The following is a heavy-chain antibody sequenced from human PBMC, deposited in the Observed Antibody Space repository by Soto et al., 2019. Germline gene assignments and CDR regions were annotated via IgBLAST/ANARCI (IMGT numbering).Heavy chain of an antibody. V-gene: IGHV4-39*01. CDR1: GGSISSSSYY. CDR3: ARHEAPSGWYFDY. CDR2: IYYSGST. D-gene: IGHD6-19*01. Sequence: QLQLQESGPGLVKPSETLSLTCTVSGGSISSSSYYWGWIRQPPGKGLEWVGTIYYSGSTYYNPSLKSRVTISVDTSNNQFSLKLSPVTAADTAVYYCARHEAPSGWYFDYWGQGTLVTVSS. J-gene: IGHJ4*02.